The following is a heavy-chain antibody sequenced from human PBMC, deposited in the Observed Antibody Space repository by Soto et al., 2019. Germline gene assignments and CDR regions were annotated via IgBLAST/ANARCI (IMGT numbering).Heavy chain of an antibody. CDR1: GFTFSSYA. CDR3: AKGGSGWYPEGFDYYYYGMDV. CDR2: ISGSGGST. Sequence: EVQLLESGGGLAQPGGSLRLSCAASGFTFSSYAMSWVRQAPGKGLEWVSAISGSGGSTYYADSVKGRFTISRDNSKNTLYLQMNSLRAEDTAVYYCAKGGSGWYPEGFDYYYYGMDVWGQGTTVTVSS. D-gene: IGHD6-19*01. J-gene: IGHJ6*02. V-gene: IGHV3-23*01.